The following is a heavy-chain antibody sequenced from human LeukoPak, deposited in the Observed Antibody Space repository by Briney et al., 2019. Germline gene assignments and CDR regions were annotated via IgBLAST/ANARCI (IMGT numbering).Heavy chain of an antibody. CDR1: GFTFSNYW. V-gene: IGHV4-34*01. D-gene: IGHD1-14*01. Sequence: GSLRLSCAASGFTFSNYWMSWIRQPPGKGLEWIAEINHRGTTHYNPSLKSRVNISADTSRNQFSLKLTSVTAADTAVYYCARDRRYNTAPHDAFDIWGQGTVVTISS. J-gene: IGHJ3*02. CDR3: ARDRRYNTAPHDAFDI. CDR2: INHRGTT.